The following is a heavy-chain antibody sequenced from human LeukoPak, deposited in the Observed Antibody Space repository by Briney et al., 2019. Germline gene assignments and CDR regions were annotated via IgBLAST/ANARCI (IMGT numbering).Heavy chain of an antibody. Sequence: SETLSLTCAVYGGSFSGYYWSWIRQPPGKGLEWIGEINHSGSTNYNPSLKSRVTISVDTSKNQFSLKLSSVTAADTAVYYCARGRAYYYDSSGYLAYWGQGPLVPVSS. CDR1: GGSFSGYY. J-gene: IGHJ4*02. V-gene: IGHV4-34*01. D-gene: IGHD3-22*01. CDR3: ARGRAYYYDSSGYLAY. CDR2: INHSGST.